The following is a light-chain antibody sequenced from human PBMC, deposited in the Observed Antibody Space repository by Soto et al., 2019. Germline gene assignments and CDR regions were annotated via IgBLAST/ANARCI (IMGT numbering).Light chain of an antibody. Sequence: IVLTQSPGTLSLSPGERATLSCRASQSVSSSFLAWYQQKPGQAPRLLIYGASSRATGIPDRFSGSGSGTEFTLTISGLEPEDFAVYYCQQYGSSPWTFGQGTKVEIK. CDR2: GAS. CDR3: QQYGSSPWT. CDR1: QSVSSSF. V-gene: IGKV3-20*01. J-gene: IGKJ1*01.